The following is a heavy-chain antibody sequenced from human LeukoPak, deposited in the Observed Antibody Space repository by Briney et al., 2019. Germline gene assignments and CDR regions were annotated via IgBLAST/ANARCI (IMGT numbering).Heavy chain of an antibody. CDR2: ISAYNGNT. V-gene: IGHV1-18*01. CDR3: ARDNPRVDAFGI. Sequence: VASVKVSCKASGYTFTSYGISWVRQAPGQGLERMGWISAYNGNTNYAQKLQGRVTMTTDTSTSTAYMELRSLRSDDTAVYYCARDNPRVDAFGIWGQGTMVTVSS. CDR1: GYTFTSYG. J-gene: IGHJ3*02.